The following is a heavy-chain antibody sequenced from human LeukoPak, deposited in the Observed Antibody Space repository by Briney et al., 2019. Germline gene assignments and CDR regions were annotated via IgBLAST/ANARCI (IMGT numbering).Heavy chain of an antibody. D-gene: IGHD1-26*01. V-gene: IGHV3-21*01. CDR2: ISSSSSYI. Sequence: PGGPLRLSCAASGFTFSSYSMNWVRQAPGKGLEWVSSISSSSSYIYYADSVKGRFTISRDNAKNSLYLQMNSLRAEDTAVYYCARHKGGSYYRAFDIWGQGTMVTVSS. CDR3: ARHKGGSYYRAFDI. CDR1: GFTFSSYS. J-gene: IGHJ3*02.